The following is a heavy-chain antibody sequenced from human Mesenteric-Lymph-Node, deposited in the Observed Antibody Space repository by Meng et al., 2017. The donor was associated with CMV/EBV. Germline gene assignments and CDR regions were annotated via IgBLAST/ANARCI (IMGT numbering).Heavy chain of an antibody. J-gene: IGHJ5*02. Sequence: SISSSSYYWGWIRQPPGKGLEWIGSIYYSGSTYYNPSLKSRVTISVDTSKNQFSLKLSSVTAADTAVYYCASSIGDFWSFGNWFDPWGQGTLVTVSS. CDR1: SISSSSYY. D-gene: IGHD3-3*01. CDR3: ASSIGDFWSFGNWFDP. V-gene: IGHV4-39*07. CDR2: IYYSGST.